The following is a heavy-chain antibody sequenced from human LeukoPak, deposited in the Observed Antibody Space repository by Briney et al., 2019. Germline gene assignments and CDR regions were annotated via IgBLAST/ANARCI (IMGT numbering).Heavy chain of an antibody. D-gene: IGHD1-26*01. V-gene: IGHV1-18*01. CDR2: ISAYNANT. Sequence: ASVKVSCKASGYTFTSYGISWVRQAPGQGLEWMGWISAYNANTNYAQKLQGRVTMTTDTSTSTAYMERRSLRSDDTAVYYCASYSGSYYVFDYWGQGTLVTVSS. CDR3: ASYSGSYYVFDY. J-gene: IGHJ4*02. CDR1: GYTFTSYG.